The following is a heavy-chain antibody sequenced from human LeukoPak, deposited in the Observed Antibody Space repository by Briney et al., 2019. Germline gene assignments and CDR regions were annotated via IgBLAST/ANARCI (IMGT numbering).Heavy chain of an antibody. CDR2: ISNNGGST. CDR3: ARDGFGTGSN. D-gene: IGHD3-16*01. CDR1: GFTFSSYA. Sequence: GGSLRLSCAASGFTFSSYAMSWVRQAPGKGLEWVSAISNNGGSTYYADSVKGRFTISRDNSRNTLYLQMNSLRAEDTAVYYCARDGFGTGSNWGQGTLVTVSA. J-gene: IGHJ4*02. V-gene: IGHV3-23*01.